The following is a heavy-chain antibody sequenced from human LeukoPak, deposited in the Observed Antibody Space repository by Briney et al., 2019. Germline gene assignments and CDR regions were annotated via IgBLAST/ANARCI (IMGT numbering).Heavy chain of an antibody. CDR3: TRGGDFGVPAALGIDAFDI. D-gene: IGHD2-2*01. J-gene: IGHJ3*02. CDR2: ISGSGSHK. Sequence: GGSLRLSCAGAGFTFRNYHMFWVRQAPGKGLEWVSSISGSGSHKDYADSVKGRFAISRDNAKNSMSLQMNNLRAKDTAVYYCTRGGDFGVPAALGIDAFDIWGQGTMVTVSS. V-gene: IGHV3-21*01. CDR1: GFTFRNYH.